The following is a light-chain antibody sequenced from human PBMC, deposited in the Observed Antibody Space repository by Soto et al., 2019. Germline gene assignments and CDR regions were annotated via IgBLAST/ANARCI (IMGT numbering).Light chain of an antibody. J-gene: IGKJ1*01. Sequence: DVVMTQSPLSLPVTLGQPASISCRSSQTLVYSDGITYLNWFQQRPGQSPRRLIYQVSNRDSGVPDRFSGRGSGTDFTLRISRVEAEDVGVYYCMHGTDWPWTFGQGTKVEIE. V-gene: IGKV2-30*01. CDR1: QTLVYSDGITY. CDR2: QVS. CDR3: MHGTDWPWT.